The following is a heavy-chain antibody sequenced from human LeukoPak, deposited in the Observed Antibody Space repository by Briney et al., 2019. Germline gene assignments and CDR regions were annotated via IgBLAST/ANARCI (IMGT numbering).Heavy chain of an antibody. CDR2: ISSSSSTI. V-gene: IGHV3-48*01. D-gene: IGHD2-2*01. CDR3: ARGLGYCSSTSCYGLVHDY. CDR1: GFTFSSYS. Sequence: PGGSLRLSCAASGFTFSSYSMNWVRQAPGKGLEWVSYISSSSSTIYYADSVKGRFTISRDNAKNSLYLQMNSLRAEDTAVYYCARGLGYCSSTSCYGLVHDYWGQGTLVTVSS. J-gene: IGHJ4*02.